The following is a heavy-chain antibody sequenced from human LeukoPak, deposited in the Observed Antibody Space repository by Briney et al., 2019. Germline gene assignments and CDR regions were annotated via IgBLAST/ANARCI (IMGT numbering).Heavy chain of an antibody. Sequence: GGSLRLFCAAAGFTFSSYRMNWVRQAPGKGLEWVSSISSSSSYIYYADSVKGRFTISRDNAKNSLYLQMNSLRAEDTAVYYCARDSRDNLGVPFATVNLFATSGQGTMVTVSS. V-gene: IGHV3-21*01. CDR3: ARDSRDNLGVPFATVNLFAT. J-gene: IGHJ5*02. CDR1: GFTFSSYR. CDR2: ISSSSSYI. D-gene: IGHD2-2*01.